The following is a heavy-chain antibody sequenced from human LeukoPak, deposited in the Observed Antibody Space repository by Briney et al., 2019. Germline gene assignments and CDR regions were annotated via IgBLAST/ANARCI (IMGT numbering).Heavy chain of an antibody. CDR3: ARPLTRNSSGRDFDS. CDR1: GGSISSGSYY. J-gene: IGHJ4*02. V-gene: IGHV4-39*01. Sequence: SETLSLTCTVSGGSISSGSYYWGWIRQPPGKGLEWIGSVYYSGIAYYNPSLKSRVTISVDTSNNQFSLKLSSVTAADTAIYYCARPLTRNSSGRDFDSWGQGTLVTVSS. D-gene: IGHD6-19*01. CDR2: VYYSGIA.